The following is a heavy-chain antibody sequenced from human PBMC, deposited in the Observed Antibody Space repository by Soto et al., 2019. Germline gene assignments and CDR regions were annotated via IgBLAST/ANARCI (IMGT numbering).Heavy chain of an antibody. CDR1: GFTFDLYT. CDR2: INAGSGKT. J-gene: IGHJ5*02. CDR3: ARGYDNNGYHYSYDP. Sequence: QVHIVQSGAEARRPGASVNVSCRTSGFTFDLYTIHRLRQAPGQRPEWMAWINAGSGKTRYSQRFQGRVTITRDTSASTVYMGVSGLTSEDTAIYYCARGYDNNGYHYSYDPWGQGTLVTVSS. D-gene: IGHD3-22*01. V-gene: IGHV1-3*01.